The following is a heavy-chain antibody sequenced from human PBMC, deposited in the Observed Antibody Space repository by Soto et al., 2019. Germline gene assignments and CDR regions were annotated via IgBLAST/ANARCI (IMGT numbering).Heavy chain of an antibody. Sequence: PGGSLRLSCEASAFTFSPAWIIWVRPPPGKGMELVGLIKSKTSGGTIDYAAPVKGRFTISRDDSEKTLYLQMNSLRAEDTAVYYCVADVPNSSGYVPIDYWGQGTLVTVSS. CDR1: AFTFSPAW. CDR2: IKSKTSGGTI. D-gene: IGHD3-22*01. J-gene: IGHJ4*02. V-gene: IGHV3-15*01. CDR3: VADVPNSSGYVPIDY.